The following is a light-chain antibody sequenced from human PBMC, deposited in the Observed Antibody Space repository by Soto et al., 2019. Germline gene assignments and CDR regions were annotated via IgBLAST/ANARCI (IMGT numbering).Light chain of an antibody. CDR2: WAS. J-gene: IGKJ4*01. V-gene: IGKV4-1*01. CDR1: QSVLYSSNNKNY. CDR3: QQYYVTPLT. Sequence: DIVMTQSPDSLAVSLGERATINCKSSQSVLYSSNNKNYLAWYQQKPGQPPKLLISWASTRDSGVPDRFSGSGSGTDFILTIGSLQAEDVAVYYCQQYYVTPLTFGGGTKVEIK.